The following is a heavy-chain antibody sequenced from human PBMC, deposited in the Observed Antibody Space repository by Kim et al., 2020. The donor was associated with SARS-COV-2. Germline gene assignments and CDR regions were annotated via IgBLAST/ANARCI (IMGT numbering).Heavy chain of an antibody. CDR3: ARVRPPCSGGSCYFDEFDP. J-gene: IGHJ5*02. CDR2: IIPIFGTA. CDR1: GGTFSSYA. V-gene: IGHV1-69*13. D-gene: IGHD2-15*01. Sequence: SVKVSCKASGGTFSSYAISWVRQAPGQGLEWMGGIIPIFGTANYAQKFQGRVTITADESTSTAYMELSSLRSEDTAVYYCARVRPPCSGGSCYFDEFDPWGQGTLVTVSS.